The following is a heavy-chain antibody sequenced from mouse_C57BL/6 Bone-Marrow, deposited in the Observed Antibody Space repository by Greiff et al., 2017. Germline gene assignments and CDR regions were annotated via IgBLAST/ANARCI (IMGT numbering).Heavy chain of an antibody. CDR1: GFTFTDYY. CDR2: ISNKANGYTT. CDR3: ARWRLGHLGY. V-gene: IGHV7-3*01. D-gene: IGHD3-3*01. J-gene: IGHJ2*01. Sequence: EVQLVESGGGLVQPGGSLNLSCAASGFTFTDYYMSWVRQPPGKALEWLGFISNKANGYTTAYSVSVKGRFTISRDNSQSILYLQMNALRAEDTATYYCARWRLGHLGYWGQGTTLTVSS.